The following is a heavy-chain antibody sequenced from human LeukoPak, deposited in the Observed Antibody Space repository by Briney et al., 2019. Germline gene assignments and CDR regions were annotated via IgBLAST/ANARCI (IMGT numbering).Heavy chain of an antibody. J-gene: IGHJ4*02. CDR1: GYSISSGYY. D-gene: IGHD3-3*01. Sequence: PSETLSLTCAVSGYSISSGYYWGWLRQPPGKGLEWIGSIYHSESTYYNPSLKSRVTISVDTSKNQFSLKLSSVTAADTAVYYCARSYYDFWSGYYYWGQGTLVTVSS. CDR2: IYHSEST. CDR3: ARSYYDFWSGYYY. V-gene: IGHV4-38-2*01.